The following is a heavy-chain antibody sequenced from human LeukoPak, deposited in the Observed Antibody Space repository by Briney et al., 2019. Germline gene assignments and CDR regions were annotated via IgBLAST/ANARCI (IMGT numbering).Heavy chain of an antibody. Sequence: GGSLRLSCAASGFTFSSYGMHWVRQAPGKGLEWVAVIWYDGSNKYYADSVKGRFTISRDNSKNTLYLQMNTLRAEDTAVYYCAKAPLEYCSGGSCYPFDYWGQGTLVTVSS. CDR3: AKAPLEYCSGGSCYPFDY. D-gene: IGHD2-15*01. CDR1: GFTFSSYG. CDR2: IWYDGSNK. V-gene: IGHV3-33*06. J-gene: IGHJ4*02.